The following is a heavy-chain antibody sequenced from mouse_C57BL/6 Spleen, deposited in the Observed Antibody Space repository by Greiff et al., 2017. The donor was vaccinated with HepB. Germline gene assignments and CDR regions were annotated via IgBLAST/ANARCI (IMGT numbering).Heavy chain of an antibody. CDR1: GFTFSSYA. Sequence: DVQLVESGGGLVKPGGSLKLSCAASGFTFSSYAMSWVRQTPEKRLEWVATISDGGSYTYYPDNVKGRFTISRDNAKNNLYLQMSHLKSEDTAMYYCAREDYYSSSFDYWGQGTTLTVSS. CDR3: AREDYYSSSFDY. J-gene: IGHJ2*01. V-gene: IGHV5-4*01. D-gene: IGHD1-1*01. CDR2: ISDGGSYT.